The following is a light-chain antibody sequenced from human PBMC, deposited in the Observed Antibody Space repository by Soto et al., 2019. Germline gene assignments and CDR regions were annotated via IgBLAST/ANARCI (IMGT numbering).Light chain of an antibody. CDR3: SSDTSSSTPVV. J-gene: IGLJ2*01. CDR2: EVS. Sequence: QSVLTQPASVSGSPGQSITISCTGTSSDVGGYNYVSWYQQHPGKAPKLMIYEVSNRPSGVSNRFSGSKSGNTASLTISGLQAEDEADYYCSSDTSSSTPVVFGGGTKLTVL. V-gene: IGLV2-14*01. CDR1: SSDVGGYNY.